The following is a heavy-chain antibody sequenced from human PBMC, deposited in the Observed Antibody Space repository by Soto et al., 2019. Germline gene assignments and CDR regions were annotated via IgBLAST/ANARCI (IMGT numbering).Heavy chain of an antibody. CDR3: AKEHSDDRGIVVVITRGGFGYFDY. J-gene: IGHJ4*02. CDR1: GFTFDAYA. V-gene: IGHV3-23*01. Sequence: PGGSLRLSCAASGFTFDAYAMSWVRQAPGKGLEWVSAITGSGGSTYYADSVKGRFTISRDNSKNTLYLQMTSLRAEDTALYYCAKEHSDDRGIVVVITRGGFGYFDYWGQGTLVTVSS. CDR2: ITGSGGST. D-gene: IGHD3-22*01.